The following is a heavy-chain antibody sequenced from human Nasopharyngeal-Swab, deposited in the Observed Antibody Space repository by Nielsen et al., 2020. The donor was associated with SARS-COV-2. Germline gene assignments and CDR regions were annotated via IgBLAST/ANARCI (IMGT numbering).Heavy chain of an antibody. V-gene: IGHV1-18*01. CDR3: ARGQYRYSSSWYGGNWFDP. D-gene: IGHD6-13*01. J-gene: IGHJ5*02. Sequence: ASVKVSCKASGYTFTSYGISWVRQAPGQGLEWMGWISAYNGNTNYAQKLQGRVTMTTDTSTSTAYMELRSLRSDDTAVYYCARGQYRYSSSWYGGNWFDPWGQGTLVTVSS. CDR2: ISAYNGNT. CDR1: GYTFTSYG.